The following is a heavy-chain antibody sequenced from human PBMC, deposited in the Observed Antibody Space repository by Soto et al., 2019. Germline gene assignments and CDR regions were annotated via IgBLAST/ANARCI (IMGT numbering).Heavy chain of an antibody. CDR2: INPSIGTT. Sequence: ASVKVSCKASRYTFTSQNMHWVRQAPGQGLEWMGVINPSIGTTTYAQKFQGRVTMTSDTSTSSVYMEVSSLRSEDTAVYYCISTLGARFDYWGQGTLVTVSS. V-gene: IGHV1-46*03. CDR1: RYTFTSQN. D-gene: IGHD1-26*01. J-gene: IGHJ4*02. CDR3: ISTLGARFDY.